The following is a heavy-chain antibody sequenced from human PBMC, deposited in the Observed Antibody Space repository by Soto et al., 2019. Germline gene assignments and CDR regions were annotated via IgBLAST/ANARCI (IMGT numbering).Heavy chain of an antibody. V-gene: IGHV1-69*06. D-gene: IGHD3-10*01. CDR3: ARGVYGSGNYYTGPSAFDL. CDR1: GGTLSDHG. CDR2: TIPVFNTA. Sequence: QVQLEQSGAEVKKPGSSVKISCKASGGTLSDHGVSWLRQAPGQGLEWVGGTIPVFNTAKYAPKFQGRVTIAADKSTNIAYMELGSLRSDDTAFYSGARGVYGSGNYYTGPSAFDLWGQGTLVIVSS. J-gene: IGHJ3*01.